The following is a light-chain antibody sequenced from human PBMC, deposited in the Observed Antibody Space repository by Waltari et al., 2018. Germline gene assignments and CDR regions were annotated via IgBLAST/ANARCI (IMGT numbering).Light chain of an antibody. Sequence: QSALTQPASVSGSPGQSITISCTGTSSDIGGYNYVSWYQHHPGKAPKLMIYDVNNRPSGVSSRFSGSKSGNTASLTISGLQAEDEADYYCYSYTANSPGVFGGGTKLTVL. CDR1: SSDIGGYNY. J-gene: IGLJ3*02. V-gene: IGLV2-14*01. CDR2: DVN. CDR3: YSYTANSPGV.